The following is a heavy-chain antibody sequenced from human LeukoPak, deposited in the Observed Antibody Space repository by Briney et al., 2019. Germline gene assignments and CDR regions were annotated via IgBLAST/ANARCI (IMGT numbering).Heavy chain of an antibody. CDR3: ARRAYGGKAAFGM. CDR1: GGFIISDTYY. Sequence: PSHTLSLTCSVSGGFIISDTYYWSWIRQPAGKGLEWIGRIFSSGSTNYNPSLKSRVTMSVDTSKNQFSLKLSSVTAADTAVYYCARRAYGGKAAFGMWGQGTMVTVSS. CDR2: IFSSGST. D-gene: IGHD4-23*01. J-gene: IGHJ3*02. V-gene: IGHV4-61*02.